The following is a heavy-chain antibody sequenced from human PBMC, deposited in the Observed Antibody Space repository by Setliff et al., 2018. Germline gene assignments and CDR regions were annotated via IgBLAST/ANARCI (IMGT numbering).Heavy chain of an antibody. J-gene: IGHJ6*02. CDR2: INHSGST. CDR3: ARDRQYCSSTSCYTSYFYYYAMDI. CDR1: GFTFWSYA. Sequence: NPGGSLRLSCAASGFTFWSYAMSWVRQAPGKGLEWIGEINHSGSTNYNPSLKSRVTISLDTSRNQVSLKLSSVTAADTAVYYCARDRQYCSSTSCYTSYFYYYAMDIWGQGTTVTVSS. V-gene: IGHV4-34*01. D-gene: IGHD2-2*02.